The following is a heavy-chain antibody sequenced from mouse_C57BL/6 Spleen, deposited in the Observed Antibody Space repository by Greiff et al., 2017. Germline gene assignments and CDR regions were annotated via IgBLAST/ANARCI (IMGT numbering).Heavy chain of an antibody. CDR1: GYSFTGYY. D-gene: IGHD1-1*01. CDR2: IYPYNGVS. Sequence: VQLQQSGPELVKPGASVKISCKASGYSFTGYYMHWVKQSHGKILDWIGYIYPYNGVSSYNQKFKGKATLTVDKSSSTAYMELRSLTSEDSAVYYCARVITTVVATDYAMDYWGQGTSVTVSS. V-gene: IGHV1-31*01. CDR3: ARVITTVVATDYAMDY. J-gene: IGHJ4*01.